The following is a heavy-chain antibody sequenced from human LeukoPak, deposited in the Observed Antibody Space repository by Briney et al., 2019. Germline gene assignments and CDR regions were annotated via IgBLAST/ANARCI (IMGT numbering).Heavy chain of an antibody. Sequence: SETLSLTCTLSGGSLSISSCRWGWIRQSPGKGLEWIGNIYYGGSTYYNPSLQSRVTISVDTSKNQFSLNLGSVTAADTAVYYCVRDRIVGVERPVDVWGQGTTVTVSS. CDR2: IYYGGST. CDR1: GGSLSISSCR. D-gene: IGHD1-26*01. J-gene: IGHJ6*02. V-gene: IGHV4-39*02. CDR3: VRDRIVGVERPVDV.